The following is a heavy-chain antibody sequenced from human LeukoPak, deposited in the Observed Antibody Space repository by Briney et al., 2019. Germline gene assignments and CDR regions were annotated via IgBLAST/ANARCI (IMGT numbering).Heavy chain of an antibody. J-gene: IGHJ4*02. CDR2: IWYDGSNK. Sequence: GRSLRLSCAASGFTFSSYGMHWVRQAPGKGLEWVAVIWYDGSNKYYADSVKGRFTISRDNSKNTLYLQMNSLRAEDTAVYYCAKDPYCSSTSCYIFDYWGQGTLVTVSS. CDR3: AKDPYCSSTSCYIFDY. V-gene: IGHV3-33*06. D-gene: IGHD2-2*01. CDR1: GFTFSSYG.